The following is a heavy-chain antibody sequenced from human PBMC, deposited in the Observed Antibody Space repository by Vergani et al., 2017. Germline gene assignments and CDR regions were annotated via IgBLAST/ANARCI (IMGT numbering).Heavy chain of an antibody. CDR3: TKGSVYYHDSAGHGYDPYTGFDL. CDR2: ISWNSGAV. J-gene: IGHJ3*01. D-gene: IGHD5-12*01. CDR1: GITFWKFG. Sequence: EVDLVESGGGLAQPGGSLRLSCEASGITFWKFGMHWVRQGPGKGLEWVSGISWNSGAVDYADSVRGRFTISSDNAKNYLLVEMNSLRFEDTSVYFCTKGSVYYHDSAGHGYDPYTGFDLWGQGTLVTVSS. V-gene: IGHV3-9*01.